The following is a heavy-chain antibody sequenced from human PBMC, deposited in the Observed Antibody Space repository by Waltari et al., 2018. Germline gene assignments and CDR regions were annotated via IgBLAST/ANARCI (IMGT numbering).Heavy chain of an antibody. CDR1: GGPFRSYT. CDR2: IIPILGKE. V-gene: IGHV1-69*09. J-gene: IGHJ5*02. CDR3: ARYDSRGKWFDP. Sequence: QVQLVQSGAEVKKPGSSVKVSCKASGGPFRSYTISWVRQAPGQGLEWMGRIIPILGKENYAQKFQGRVTITGDKATSTAYMELSSLRSDTAGYYCARYDSRGKWFDPWGQGTLVTVSS. D-gene: IGHD3-22*01.